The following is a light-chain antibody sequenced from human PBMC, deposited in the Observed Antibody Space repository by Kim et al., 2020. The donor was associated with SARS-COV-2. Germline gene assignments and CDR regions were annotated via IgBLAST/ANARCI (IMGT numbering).Light chain of an antibody. Sequence: LSASVGDRLTITCQASQDITNYLNWYQQKPGKAPKLLIYDASNLETGVPSRFSGSGSGTDFTLTIDSLQPEDIGTYYCQQYDHLITFGGGTKVEI. CDR2: DAS. CDR1: QDITNY. V-gene: IGKV1-33*01. CDR3: QQYDHLIT. J-gene: IGKJ4*01.